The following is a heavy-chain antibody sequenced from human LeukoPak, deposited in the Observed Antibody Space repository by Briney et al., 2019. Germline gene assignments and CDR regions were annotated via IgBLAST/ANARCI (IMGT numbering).Heavy chain of an antibody. D-gene: IGHD2-2*02. V-gene: IGHV3-48*03. Sequence: GGSLRLSCAASGFTFSSYEMNWVRQAPGKGLEWVSYISSSGSTIYYADSVKGRFTISRDNAKNSLSLQMNSLKVEDTAVYYCARDHNGPYTFDYWAREPWSPSPQ. J-gene: IGHJ4*02. CDR1: GFTFSSYE. CDR3: ARDHNGPYTFDY. CDR2: ISSSGSTI.